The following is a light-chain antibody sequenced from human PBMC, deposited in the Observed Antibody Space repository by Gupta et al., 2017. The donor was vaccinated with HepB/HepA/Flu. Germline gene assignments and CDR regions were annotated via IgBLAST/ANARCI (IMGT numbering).Light chain of an antibody. Sequence: QVVLTQSPSASASLGASVKLTCTRSSGHSTYTIAWHQQQPEKGPRYLMKLNSDGSHNRGDGIPDRFSGSSSGAERYLTISSLQSEDEADYYCQTWGTGYRVFGGGTKLTVL. CDR2: LNSDGSH. J-gene: IGLJ3*02. CDR1: SGHSTYT. V-gene: IGLV4-69*01. CDR3: QTWGTGYRV.